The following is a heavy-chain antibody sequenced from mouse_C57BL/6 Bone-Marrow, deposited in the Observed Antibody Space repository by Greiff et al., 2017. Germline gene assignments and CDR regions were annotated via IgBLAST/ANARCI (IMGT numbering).Heavy chain of an antibody. Sequence: QVQLQQSGAELVRPGASVKLSCKASGYTFTDYYINWVKQRPGQGLEWIARIYPGSGNTYYNEKVKGKATLTAEKSSSTADMQLSSLTSEDSAVYYCAREDDYGRSYEAMDYWGQGTSVTVSS. J-gene: IGHJ4*01. CDR3: AREDDYGRSYEAMDY. V-gene: IGHV1-76*01. D-gene: IGHD1-1*01. CDR2: IYPGSGNT. CDR1: GYTFTDYY.